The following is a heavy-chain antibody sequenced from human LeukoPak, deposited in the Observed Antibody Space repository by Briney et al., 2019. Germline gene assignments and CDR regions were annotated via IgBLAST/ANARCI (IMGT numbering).Heavy chain of an antibody. CDR1: GDSISTYY. J-gene: IGHJ4*02. D-gene: IGHD2/OR15-2a*01. CDR3: ARVMRDPYFHKYYLDY. V-gene: IGHV4-59*01. Sequence: PSETLSLTCTVSGDSISTYYWSWIRHPPGKGLEWIGYIYYSGSTNYNPSLRSRVTISVDTSKNQFSLKLSSVTAADTAIYYRARVMRDPYFHKYYLDYWGQRTLVTVSS. CDR2: IYYSGST.